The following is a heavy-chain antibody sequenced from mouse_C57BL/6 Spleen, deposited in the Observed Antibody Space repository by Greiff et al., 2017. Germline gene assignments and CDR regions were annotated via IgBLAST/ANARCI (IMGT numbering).Heavy chain of an antibody. D-gene: IGHD1-1*01. Sequence: VQLQQSGPELVKPGASVKISCKASGYAFSSSWMNWVKQRPGKGLEWIGRIYPGDGDTNYNGKFKGKATLTADKSSSTAYMQLSSLTSEDSAVYYCTTYYYGRYFDYWGQGTTLTVSS. CDR2: IYPGDGDT. V-gene: IGHV1-82*01. J-gene: IGHJ2*01. CDR1: GYAFSSSW. CDR3: TTYYYGRYFDY.